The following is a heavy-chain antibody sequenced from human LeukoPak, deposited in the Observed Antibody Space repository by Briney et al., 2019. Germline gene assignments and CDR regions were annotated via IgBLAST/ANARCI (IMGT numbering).Heavy chain of an antibody. CDR2: ISRDSTYT. CDR1: GFTFSSYA. V-gene: IGHV3-21*01. J-gene: IGHJ4*02. D-gene: IGHD2-21*01. CDR3: AREAWDQVISY. Sequence: GGSLRLSCAVSGFTFSSYAMNWVRQAPGKGLGWVSSISRDSTYTYYADSVKGRFTISRDNGKNSLYLQMNSLRAEDTAVYYCAREAWDQVISYWGQGTLVTVSS.